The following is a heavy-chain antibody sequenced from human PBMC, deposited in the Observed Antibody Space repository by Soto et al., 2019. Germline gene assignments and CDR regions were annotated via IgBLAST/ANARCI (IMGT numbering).Heavy chain of an antibody. Sequence: XATLSLTCAVYGGSFSGYCWSWIRQPPGKGLEWIGEINHSGSTNYNPSLKSRVTISVDTSKNQFSLKLTSVTAADTAVYYCATGRKGYSSSWYVDWGQGTLVTVSS. D-gene: IGHD6-13*01. CDR2: INHSGST. J-gene: IGHJ4*02. CDR3: ATGRKGYSSSWYVD. V-gene: IGHV4-34*01. CDR1: GGSFSGYC.